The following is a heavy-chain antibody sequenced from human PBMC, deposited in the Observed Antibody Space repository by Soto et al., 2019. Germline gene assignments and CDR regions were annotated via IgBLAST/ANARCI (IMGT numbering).Heavy chain of an antibody. D-gene: IGHD2-15*01. Sequence: EVQLVESGGGLVKPGGSLRLSCAASGFTFSNAWMNWVRQAPGKGLEWVGRIKSKTDCGTADYAAHVKGRFTSSRDDSNNTLYLQMESLITEDTAVYYCTTQTCSGGSCYSGYYYYGLDVWGQGTTVSVSS. J-gene: IGHJ6*02. CDR1: GFTFSNAW. V-gene: IGHV3-15*07. CDR2: IKSKTDCGTA. CDR3: TTQTCSGGSCYSGYYYYGLDV.